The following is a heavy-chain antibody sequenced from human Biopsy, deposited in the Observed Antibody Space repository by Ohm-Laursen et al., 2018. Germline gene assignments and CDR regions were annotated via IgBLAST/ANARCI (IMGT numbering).Heavy chain of an antibody. J-gene: IGHJ3*01. CDR1: GFTFSDNA. D-gene: IGHD6-19*01. Sequence: SLRLSCAASGFTFSDNAMSWVRQAPGKGLEWVSAIRVSGVSTYYTDSVKGRFTISRDNSKNTLYLQMNSLRADDTALYYCRAVAGEAFDLWGQGTMVTVSS. V-gene: IGHV3-23*01. CDR3: RAVAGEAFDL. CDR2: IRVSGVST.